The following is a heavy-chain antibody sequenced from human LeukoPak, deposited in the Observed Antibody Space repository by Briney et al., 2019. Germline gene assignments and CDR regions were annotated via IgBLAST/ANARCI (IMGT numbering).Heavy chain of an antibody. CDR3: AKDRRGYYYDSSGYLVGGDFDY. J-gene: IGHJ4*02. Sequence: SWGSLRLSCAASGFTFDDYAMHWVRQAPGKGLEWVSGISWNSGSIGYADSVKGRFTISRDNAKNSLYLQMNSLRAEDTALYYCAKDRRGYYYDSSGYLVGGDFDYWGQGTLVTVSS. V-gene: IGHV3-9*01. CDR1: GFTFDDYA. CDR2: ISWNSGSI. D-gene: IGHD3-22*01.